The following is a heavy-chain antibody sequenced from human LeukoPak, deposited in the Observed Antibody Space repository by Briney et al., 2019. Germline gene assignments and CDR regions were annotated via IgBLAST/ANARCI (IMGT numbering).Heavy chain of an antibody. CDR1: GFTFSSYA. Sequence: GGSLRLSCAASGFTFSSYAMHWVRQAPGKGLEWVAVLSYDGTSKYYADSVKGRFTISRDNSKNTLYLRMNSLRAEDTAVYYCAAGEFFDYWGQGTLVTVSS. V-gene: IGHV3-30-3*01. CDR2: LSYDGTSK. J-gene: IGHJ4*02. CDR3: AAGEFFDY. D-gene: IGHD3-10*01.